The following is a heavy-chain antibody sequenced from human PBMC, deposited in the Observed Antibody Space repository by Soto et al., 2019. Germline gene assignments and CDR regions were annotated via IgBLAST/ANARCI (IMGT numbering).Heavy chain of an antibody. D-gene: IGHD6-13*01. CDR2: IKQDGSEK. J-gene: IGHJ6*02. V-gene: IGHV3-7*04. Sequence: EVQLVESGGCVVQPGGSLRLSCAASGFTFSSYWMSWVRQAPGKGLEWVANIKQDGSEKYYVDSVKGRFTISRDNAKNSLYLQMNSLRAEVTAVYYCARVGIAAAGRYYYGMDVWGQGTTVTVSS. CDR1: GFTFSSYW. CDR3: ARVGIAAAGRYYYGMDV.